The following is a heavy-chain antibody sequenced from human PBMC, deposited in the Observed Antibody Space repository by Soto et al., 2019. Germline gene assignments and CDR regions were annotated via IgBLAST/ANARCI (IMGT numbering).Heavy chain of an antibody. V-gene: IGHV3-7*03. CDR3: ARHGFHRDALDL. D-gene: IGHD2-2*03. CDR2: IKQDGGET. Sequence: EMQLEESGGGLVQPGGSRRLSCEASGFSFTNHWMSWVRQAPGTGLEWLANIKQDGGETYYLESVKGRFSISRDNAKDSVYLQMSGLRAEDTAVYYCARHGFHRDALDLWGQGTLVTVSS. J-gene: IGHJ3*01. CDR1: GFSFTNHW.